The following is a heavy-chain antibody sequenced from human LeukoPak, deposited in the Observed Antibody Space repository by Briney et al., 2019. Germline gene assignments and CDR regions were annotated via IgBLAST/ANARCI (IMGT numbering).Heavy chain of an antibody. CDR2: IDYSGST. V-gene: IGHV4-59*01. CDR3: AREAWVSGDSKYRYYGIDV. J-gene: IGHJ6*02. D-gene: IGHD4-17*01. CDR1: GASISSYY. Sequence: SATLSLTCTVSGASISSYYWSWIRQPPGKGLEWIGYIDYSGSTNYTPSLKSRVTISVDTSKNQFSLKLSSVTAADTALYYCAREAWVSGDSKYRYYGIDVWDQGTTVTVSS.